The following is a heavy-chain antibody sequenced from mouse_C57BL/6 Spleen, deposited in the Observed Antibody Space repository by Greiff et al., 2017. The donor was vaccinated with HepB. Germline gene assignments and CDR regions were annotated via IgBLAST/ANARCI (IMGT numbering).Heavy chain of an antibody. V-gene: IGHV1-81*01. D-gene: IGHD3-2*02. J-gene: IGHJ4*01. Sequence: QVQLQQSGAELARPGASVKLSCKASGYTFTSYGISWVKQRTGQGLEWIGEIYPRSGNTYYNEKFKGKATLTADKSSSTAYMELRSLTSEDSAVYFSARSDSSGVLYAMDYWGQGTSVTVSS. CDR2: IYPRSGNT. CDR3: ARSDSSGVLYAMDY. CDR1: GYTFTSYG.